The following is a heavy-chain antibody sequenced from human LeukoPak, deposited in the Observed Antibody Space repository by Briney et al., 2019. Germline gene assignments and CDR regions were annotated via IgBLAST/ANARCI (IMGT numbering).Heavy chain of an antibody. D-gene: IGHD4-17*01. CDR2: ISYDGSNK. V-gene: IGHV3-30*18. CDR1: GFTFSSYG. Sequence: AGGSLRLSCAAPGFTFSSYGMHWVRQAPGKGLEWVAVISYDGSNKYYADSVKGRFTISRDNSKNTLYLQMNSQRAEDTAVYYCAKDPTTAVTLDYWGQGTLVTVSS. J-gene: IGHJ4*02. CDR3: AKDPTTAVTLDY.